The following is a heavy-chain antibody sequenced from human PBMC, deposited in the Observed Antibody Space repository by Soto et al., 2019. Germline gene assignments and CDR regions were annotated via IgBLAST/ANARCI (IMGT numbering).Heavy chain of an antibody. CDR2: ISYDGSNK. J-gene: IGHJ4*02. Sequence: GGSLRLSCAASGCTFSSYAMHWVRQAPGKGLEWVAVISYDGSNKYYADSVKGRFTISRDNSKNTLYLQMNSLRAEDTAVYYCARDPLDYWGQGTLVTVSS. CDR3: ARDPLDY. CDR1: GCTFSSYA. V-gene: IGHV3-30-3*01.